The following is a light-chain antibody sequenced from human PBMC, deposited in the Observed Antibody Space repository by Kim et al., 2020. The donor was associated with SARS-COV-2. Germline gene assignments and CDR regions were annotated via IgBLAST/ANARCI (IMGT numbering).Light chain of an antibody. CDR3: NSRDSSGHHRGAL. Sequence: SSELTQDPAVSVALGQTVRITCQGDSLRSYYANWYQQKPGQAPILVIYGRNNRPSGIPDRFSGSTSGNTATLTITGAQAEDEADYYCNSRDSSGHHRGALFGGGTQLTVL. CDR1: SLRSYY. CDR2: GRN. J-gene: IGLJ3*02. V-gene: IGLV3-19*01.